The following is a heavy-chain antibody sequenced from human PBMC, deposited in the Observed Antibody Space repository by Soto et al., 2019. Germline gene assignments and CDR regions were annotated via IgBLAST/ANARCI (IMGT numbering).Heavy chain of an antibody. Sequence: QVQLVESGGGVVQPGRSLRLSCAASEFTFSNYGMHWVRQAPGKGLEWVAVILNDGSNRYHADSVKDRFTMARDNSKNTLYLQMNSLRAEDTAVYYCARDDEYSGNGMDVWGQGTTVTVS. CDR2: ILNDGSNR. V-gene: IGHV3-33*01. D-gene: IGHD3-10*01. CDR3: ARDDEYSGNGMDV. J-gene: IGHJ6*02. CDR1: EFTFSNYG.